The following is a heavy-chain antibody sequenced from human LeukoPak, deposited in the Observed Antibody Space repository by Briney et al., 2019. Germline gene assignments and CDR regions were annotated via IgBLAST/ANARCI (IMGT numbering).Heavy chain of an antibody. V-gene: IGHV4-59*01. CDR1: GGSISSYY. Sequence: PSETLSLTCTVSGGSISSYYWSWIRQPPGKGLEWIGYIYYSGSTNYNPSLKSRVTISVDTSKNQFSLKLSSVTAADTAVYYCARESYDFWSGYYGSYYYYYMDVWGKGTTVTVSS. CDR3: ARESYDFWSGYYGSYYYYYMDV. D-gene: IGHD3-3*01. CDR2: IYYSGST. J-gene: IGHJ6*03.